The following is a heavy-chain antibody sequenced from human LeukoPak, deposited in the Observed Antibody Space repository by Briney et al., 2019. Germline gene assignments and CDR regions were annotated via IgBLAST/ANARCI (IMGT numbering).Heavy chain of an antibody. V-gene: IGHV3-30-3*01. CDR3: ARTATRSMVRGVIIGLNWFDP. D-gene: IGHD3-10*01. Sequence: GGSLRLSCAASGFTFSSYAMHWVRQAPGKGLEWVAVISYDGSNKYYADSVKGRFTISRDNSKNTLYLQMNSLRAEDTAVYYRARTATRSMVRGVIIGLNWFDPWGQGTLVTVSS. J-gene: IGHJ5*02. CDR2: ISYDGSNK. CDR1: GFTFSSYA.